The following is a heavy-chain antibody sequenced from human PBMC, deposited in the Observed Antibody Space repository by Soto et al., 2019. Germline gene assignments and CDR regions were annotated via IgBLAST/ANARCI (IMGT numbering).Heavy chain of an antibody. V-gene: IGHV3-23*01. D-gene: IGHD5-18*01. CDR3: AKGGYPFAYE. CDR1: GFSFSTSS. Sequence: EVQLLESGGDLVQPGGSLRLSCAASGFSFSTSSMAWVRQPPGKGLEWVSAISPSASDTLYADSVKGRFTISRDNSQNPLFRQMTRRRADDTAVYYCAKGGYPFAYEWGQGALVTVSS. CDR2: ISPSASDT. J-gene: IGHJ4*02.